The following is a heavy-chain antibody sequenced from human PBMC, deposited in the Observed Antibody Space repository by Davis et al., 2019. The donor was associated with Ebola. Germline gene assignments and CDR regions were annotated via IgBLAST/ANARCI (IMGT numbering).Heavy chain of an antibody. CDR1: GFTFSSYA. Sequence: GESLKISCAASGFTFSSYAMSWVRQAPGKGLEWVSAISGSGGSTYYADSVKGRFTISRDNSKNTLYLQMNNLRAEDTAVYYCARTKIEYSSSWGLYYYGMDVWGQGTTVTVSS. CDR2: ISGSGGST. D-gene: IGHD6-6*01. V-gene: IGHV3-23*01. CDR3: ARTKIEYSSSWGLYYYGMDV. J-gene: IGHJ6*02.